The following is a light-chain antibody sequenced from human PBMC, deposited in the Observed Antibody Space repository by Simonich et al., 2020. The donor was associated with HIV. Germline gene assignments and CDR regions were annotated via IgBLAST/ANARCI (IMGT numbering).Light chain of an antibody. CDR3: SSYTSSTVV. J-gene: IGLJ2*01. CDR2: DVR. V-gene: IGLV2-14*01. CDR1: SSDVGGYNY. Sequence: QSALTQPASVSGSPAQSITISCTGTSSDVGGYNYVSWYQQHPGKAPKLMIFDVRKRPSGVSNRFSGSKSGNTASLTISGLQAEDEADYYCSSYTSSTVVFGGGTKLTVL.